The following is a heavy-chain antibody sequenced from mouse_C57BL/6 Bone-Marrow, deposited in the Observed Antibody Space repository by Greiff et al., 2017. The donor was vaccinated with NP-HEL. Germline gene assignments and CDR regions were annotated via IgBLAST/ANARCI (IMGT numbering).Heavy chain of an antibody. J-gene: IGHJ4*01. CDR2: ISSGGDYI. Sequence: EVQLVESGEGLVKPGGSLKLSCAASGFTFSSYAMSWVRQTPEKRLEWVAYISSGGDYIYYADTVKCRFTISRDNARNTLYLQMSSLKSEDTAMYYCTRRATVVAYYAMDYWGQGTSVTVSS. CDR1: GFTFSSYA. V-gene: IGHV5-9-1*02. D-gene: IGHD1-1*01. CDR3: TRRATVVAYYAMDY.